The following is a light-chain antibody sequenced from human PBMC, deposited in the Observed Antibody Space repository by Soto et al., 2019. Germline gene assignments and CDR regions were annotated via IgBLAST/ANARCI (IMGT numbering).Light chain of an antibody. J-gene: IGKJ4*01. V-gene: IGKV1-9*01. Sequence: IQLTQSPASLSASVGDRVTITCRASQGISNYLAWYQQKPGKAPKLLIYLASTFHGGVPSRFSGSGSGTDFSLTISSLQPEDVATYYCQYLNSFPLTFGGGTKVDIK. CDR1: QGISNY. CDR2: LAS. CDR3: QYLNSFPLT.